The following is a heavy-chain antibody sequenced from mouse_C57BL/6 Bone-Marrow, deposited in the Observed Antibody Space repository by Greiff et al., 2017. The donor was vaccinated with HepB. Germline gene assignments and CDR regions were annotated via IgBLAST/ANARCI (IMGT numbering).Heavy chain of an antibody. V-gene: IGHV1-81*01. J-gene: IGHJ2*01. D-gene: IGHD1-1*01. CDR1: GYTFTSYG. Sequence: QVQLQQSGAELARPGASVKLSCKASGYTFTSYGISWVKQRTGQGLEWIGEIYPRSGNTYYNEKFKGKATLTADKSSSTAYMELRSLTSEDSAVYFCALITTVVATGYFDYWGQGTTLTVSS. CDR3: ALITTVVATGYFDY. CDR2: IYPRSGNT.